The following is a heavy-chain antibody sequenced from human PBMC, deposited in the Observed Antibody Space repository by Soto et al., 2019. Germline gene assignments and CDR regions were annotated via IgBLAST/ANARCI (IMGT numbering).Heavy chain of an antibody. CDR2: IIPIFGTA. J-gene: IGHJ1*01. CDR3: AFSTSPAPRSKYFQH. Sequence: GASVKVSCKASGGTFSSYAISWVRQAPGQGLEWMGGIIPIFGTANYAQKFQGRVTITADESTSTAYMELSSLRSEDTAVYYCAFSTSPAPRSKYFQHWGQGTLVTVSS. D-gene: IGHD6-13*01. CDR1: GGTFSSYA. V-gene: IGHV1-69*13.